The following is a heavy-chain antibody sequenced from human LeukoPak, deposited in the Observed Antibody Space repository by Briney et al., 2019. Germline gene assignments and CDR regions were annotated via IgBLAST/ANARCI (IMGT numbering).Heavy chain of an antibody. V-gene: IGHV4-59*01. CDR2: IYYSGST. CDR3: ASYYDSSGYDY. D-gene: IGHD3-22*01. Sequence: PSETLSLTCTVSGGSISSYYWSWLRQPPGKGLEWIGYIYYSGSTNYNPSLKSRVTISVDTSKNQFSLKLSSVTAADTAVYYCASYYDSSGYDYWGQGTLVTVSS. CDR1: GGSISSYY. J-gene: IGHJ4*02.